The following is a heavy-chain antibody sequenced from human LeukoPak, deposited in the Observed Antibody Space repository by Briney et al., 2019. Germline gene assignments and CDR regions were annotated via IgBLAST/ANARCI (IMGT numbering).Heavy chain of an antibody. V-gene: IGHV3-23*01. Sequence: GGSLRLSCAASGFTFSSYAISWVRQAPGKGLEWVSAISGSGGSTYYADSVQGRFTISRDNAKNTLYLQMNSLRAEDTAVYYCARGGVPAAIDYWGQGTLVTVSS. D-gene: IGHD2-2*01. J-gene: IGHJ4*02. CDR2: ISGSGGST. CDR3: ARGGVPAAIDY. CDR1: GFTFSSYA.